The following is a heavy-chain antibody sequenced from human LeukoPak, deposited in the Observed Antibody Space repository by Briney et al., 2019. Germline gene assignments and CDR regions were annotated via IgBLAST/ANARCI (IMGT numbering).Heavy chain of an antibody. CDR3: ARQYSSGWRRFDY. V-gene: IGHV4-59*01. CDR1: GGSISSYY. Sequence: SETLSLTCTVSGGSISSYYWSWIRQPPGKGLEWIGYIYYSGSTNYNPSLKSRVTISVDTSKNQFSLKLSSVTAADTAVYYCARQYSSGWRRFDYWGQGTLVTVSS. J-gene: IGHJ4*02. CDR2: IYYSGST. D-gene: IGHD6-19*01.